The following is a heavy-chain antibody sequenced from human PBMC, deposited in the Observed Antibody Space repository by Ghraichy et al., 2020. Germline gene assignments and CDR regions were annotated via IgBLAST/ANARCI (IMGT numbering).Heavy chain of an antibody. CDR1: GGSISSGGYS. Sequence: SETLSLTCAVSGGSISSGGYSWSWIRQPPGKGLEWIGYIYHSGSTYYNPSLKSRVTISVDRSKNQFSLKLSSVTAADTAVYYCARGKAIEYSSSSAFDYWGQGTLVTVSS. D-gene: IGHD6-6*01. CDR2: IYHSGST. J-gene: IGHJ4*02. CDR3: ARGKAIEYSSSSAFDY. V-gene: IGHV4-30-2*01.